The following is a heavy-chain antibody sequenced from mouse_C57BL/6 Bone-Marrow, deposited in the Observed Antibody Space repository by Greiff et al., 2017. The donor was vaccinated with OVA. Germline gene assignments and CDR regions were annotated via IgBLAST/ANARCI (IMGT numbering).Heavy chain of an antibody. Sequence: QVQLQQPGAELVKPGASVKLSCKASGYTFTSYWMHWVKQRPGRGLEWIGRIDPNSGGTKYNEKFKSKATLTVDKPSSTAYMQLSSLTSEDSAVYYCARSWDDGYYRENYFDYWGQGTTLTVSS. CDR3: ARSWDDGYYRENYFDY. CDR1: GYTFTSYW. CDR2: IDPNSGGT. V-gene: IGHV1-72*01. J-gene: IGHJ2*01. D-gene: IGHD2-3*01.